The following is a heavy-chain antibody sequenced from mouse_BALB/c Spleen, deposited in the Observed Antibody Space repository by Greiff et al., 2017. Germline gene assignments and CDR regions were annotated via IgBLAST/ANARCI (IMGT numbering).Heavy chain of an antibody. Sequence: EVQGVESGPGLVKPSQSLSLTCTVTGYSITSDYAWNWIRQFPGNKLEWMGYISYSGSTSYNPSLKSRISITRDTSKNQFFLQLNSVTTEDTATYYCARPYGSSPWFAYWGQGTLVTVSA. V-gene: IGHV3-2*02. D-gene: IGHD1-1*01. CDR2: ISYSGST. CDR1: GYSITSDYA. CDR3: ARPYGSSPWFAY. J-gene: IGHJ3*01.